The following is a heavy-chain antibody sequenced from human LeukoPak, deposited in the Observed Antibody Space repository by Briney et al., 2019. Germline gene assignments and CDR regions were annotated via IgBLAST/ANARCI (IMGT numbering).Heavy chain of an antibody. CDR3: ARVRRDIVATIPPYFDY. CDR2: IIPVFGTS. J-gene: IGHJ4*02. V-gene: IGHV1-69*13. CDR1: GGTFSSYA. D-gene: IGHD5-12*01. Sequence: ASVKVSCKASGGTFSSYAISWVRQAPGQGLEWMGGIIPVFGTSNYAQKFQGRVTITADESTRTAYMELSSLRSEDTAVYYCARVRRDIVATIPPYFDYWGQGTLVTVSS.